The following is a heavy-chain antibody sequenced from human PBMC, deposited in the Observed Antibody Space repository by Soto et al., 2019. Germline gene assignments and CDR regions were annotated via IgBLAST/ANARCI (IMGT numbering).Heavy chain of an antibody. CDR1: GTPLTNI. Sequence: QVQLVQSGPGGRKPGAQWKVSSKASGTPLTNILFTGGDQAPGKGLGGWGIINPSDGTTSYAQKFQGRITVTRDTSTSTVDMELRSLRSEDTAVFYCARTISLGRGVITWPGDYWGQGTLVAVSS. CDR3: ARTISLGRGVITWPGDY. D-gene: IGHD3-10*01. V-gene: IGHV1-46*02. J-gene: IGHJ4*02. CDR2: INPSDGTT.